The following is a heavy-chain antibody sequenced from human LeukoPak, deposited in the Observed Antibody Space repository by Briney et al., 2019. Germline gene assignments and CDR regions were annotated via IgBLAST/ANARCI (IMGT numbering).Heavy chain of an antibody. CDR1: GYTFTGYY. J-gene: IGHJ4*02. Sequence: ASVKVSCKASGYTFTGYYMHWVRQAPGQGLEWMGRINPNSGGTNYAQKFQGRVTMTRDTSISTAYMELSRLRSDDTAVYYCARDYNPYSSSWVFDYWGQGTLVTVSS. V-gene: IGHV1-2*06. D-gene: IGHD6-13*01. CDR3: ARDYNPYSSSWVFDY. CDR2: INPNSGGT.